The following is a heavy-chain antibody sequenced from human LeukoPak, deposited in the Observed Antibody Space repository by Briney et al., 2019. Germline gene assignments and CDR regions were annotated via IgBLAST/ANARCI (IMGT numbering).Heavy chain of an antibody. Sequence: ASVKVSCKASGYTFTNYYIHWVRQAPGQGLEWMGIINPSGVTTSYAQNPSHGSTSYAQKFQGRVTMTRDTSTSTIYMALSSLTSEDTAMYYCARDRRVVRGVVGHHLLDYWGQGTLVTVSS. CDR1: GYTFTNYY. CDR2: INPSGVTTSYAQNPSHGST. D-gene: IGHD3-10*01. J-gene: IGHJ4*02. CDR3: ARDRRVVRGVVGHHLLDY. V-gene: IGHV1-46*01.